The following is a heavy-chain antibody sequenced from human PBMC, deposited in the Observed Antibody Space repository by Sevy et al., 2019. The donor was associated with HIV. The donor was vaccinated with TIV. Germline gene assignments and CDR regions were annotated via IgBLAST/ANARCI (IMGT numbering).Heavy chain of an antibody. Sequence: GGSLRLSCAASGFTFSTSTMNWVRQAPGKVLEWVSLMTSSGSYILYADSVNGRLTISRDDAKNAVFLQMSSLRVEDTAVYYCVRDGWNYWGQGTLVTVSS. V-gene: IGHV3-21*01. J-gene: IGHJ4*02. CDR1: GFTFSTST. D-gene: IGHD2-15*01. CDR2: MTSSGSYI. CDR3: VRDGWNY.